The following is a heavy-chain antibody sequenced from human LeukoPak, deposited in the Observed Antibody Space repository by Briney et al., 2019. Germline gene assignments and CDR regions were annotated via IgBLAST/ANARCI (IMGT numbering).Heavy chain of an antibody. V-gene: IGHV3-23*01. CDR1: GFTLSSYW. CDR3: AKGYMVRGVYDAFDI. J-gene: IGHJ3*02. Sequence: GGSLRLSCAASGFTLSSYWMTWVRQAPGKGLEWVSLISGSGVNTYYADSVKGRFTIFRDNSKNTLYLQMNSLRAEDTAVYYCAKGYMVRGVYDAFDIWGQGTMVTVSS. CDR2: ISGSGVNT. D-gene: IGHD3-10*01.